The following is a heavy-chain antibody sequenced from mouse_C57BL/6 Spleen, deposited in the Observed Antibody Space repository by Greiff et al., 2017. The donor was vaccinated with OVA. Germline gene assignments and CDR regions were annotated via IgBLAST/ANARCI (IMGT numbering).Heavy chain of an antibody. CDR1: GFNITDYY. CDR3: TTKDYPTD. V-gene: IGHV14-1*01. D-gene: IGHD2-10*01. Sequence: EVQLQQSGAELVKPGASVKLSCTASGFNITDYYMHWVKQRPEQGLEWIGRIDPEDGGTEYAPKFQGKATMTADTSSNTAYLQLSSLTSEDTAFDYGTTKDYPTDWGQGTLVTVSA. CDR2: IDPEDGGT. J-gene: IGHJ3*01.